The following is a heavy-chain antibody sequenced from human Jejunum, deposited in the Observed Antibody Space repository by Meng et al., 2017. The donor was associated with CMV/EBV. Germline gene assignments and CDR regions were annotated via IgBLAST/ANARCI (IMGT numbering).Heavy chain of an antibody. J-gene: IGHJ4*02. CDR3: AKSSTTFGFFDS. CDR1: GFADNSYA. D-gene: IGHD3-3*01. CDR2: ITGGSAGT. Sequence: AASGFADNSYAMTWVRQAPGKGLEWVSTITGGSAGTYYAPSVRGRFTISRDNSKRTVYLHMNSLRAEDTAVYYCAKSSTTFGFFDSWGQGTLVTVSS. V-gene: IGHV3-23*01.